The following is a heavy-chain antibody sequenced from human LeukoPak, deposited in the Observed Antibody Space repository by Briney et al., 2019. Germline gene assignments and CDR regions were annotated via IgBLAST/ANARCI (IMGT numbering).Heavy chain of an antibody. J-gene: IGHJ4*02. Sequence: GESLKISCKASGYSFTNYWIGWVRQMPGKGLEWMGIIYPTDSDTRYSPSFQGQVTISADKSISTAYLQWSSLKASDIAMYYCASNSYSSNSYADYWGQGTLVTVSS. CDR3: ASNSYSSNSYADY. D-gene: IGHD6-13*01. CDR1: GYSFTNYW. V-gene: IGHV5-51*01. CDR2: IYPTDSDT.